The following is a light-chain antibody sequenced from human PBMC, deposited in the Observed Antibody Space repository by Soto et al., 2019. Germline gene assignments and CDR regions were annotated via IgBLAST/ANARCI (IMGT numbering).Light chain of an antibody. Sequence: EIVLTQSPGTLSLSPGERATLSCRASQSVSSRYLAWYQQKAGQAPRLLIYGASSRATGIPDRFSGSGSGTDFTLTISRLAPEDFAVDYCQQYGSSPPITFGGGTKVEIK. CDR3: QQYGSSPPIT. CDR1: QSVSSRY. V-gene: IGKV3-20*01. CDR2: GAS. J-gene: IGKJ4*01.